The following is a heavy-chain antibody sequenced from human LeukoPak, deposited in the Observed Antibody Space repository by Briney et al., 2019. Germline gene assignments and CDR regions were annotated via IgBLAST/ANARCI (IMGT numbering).Heavy chain of an antibody. V-gene: IGHV4-59*01. CDR2: IYYSGST. Sequence: PSETPSLTCTVSGGSISSYYRSWIRQPPGKGLEWIGYIYYSGSTNYNPSLKSRVTISVDTSKNQFSLKLSSVTAADTAVYYCARLYSSIDYWGQGTLVTVSS. CDR3: ARLYSSIDY. J-gene: IGHJ4*02. CDR1: GGSISSYY. D-gene: IGHD6-19*01.